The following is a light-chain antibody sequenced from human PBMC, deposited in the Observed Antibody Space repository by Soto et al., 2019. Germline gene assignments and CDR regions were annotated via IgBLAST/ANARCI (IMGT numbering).Light chain of an antibody. V-gene: IGKV3-11*01. CDR2: DAS. CDR1: QSVSSY. Sequence: EIVLTQSPATLSLSPGERATLSCRASQSVSSYLAWYQQKPGQAPRLLIYDASSRATGIPARFSGGGSGTNFTLTICGGELVWFAFYYCQRRSSGGTFRHGNKLEIK. CDR3: QRRSSGGT. J-gene: IGKJ2*01.